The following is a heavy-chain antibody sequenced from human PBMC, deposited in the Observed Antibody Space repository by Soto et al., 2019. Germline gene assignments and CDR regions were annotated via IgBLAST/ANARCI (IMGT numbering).Heavy chain of an antibody. J-gene: IGHJ3*01. CDR1: GFTFSRYV. D-gene: IGHD3-10*02. CDR2: INGAGVGP. V-gene: IGHV3-23*01. Sequence: SLRLSCAASGFTFSRYVMTWVRQAPGTGMEWVSVINGAGVGPEYADSVKGRFTISRDNSKNTLYVQMHFLRADDTPANFCAKQLPGGCGGSCSGAFDVGGQGTMVTVSS. CDR3: AKQLPGGCGGSCSGAFDV.